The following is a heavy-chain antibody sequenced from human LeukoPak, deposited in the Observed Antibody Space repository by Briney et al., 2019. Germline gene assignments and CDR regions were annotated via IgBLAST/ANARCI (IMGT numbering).Heavy chain of an antibody. V-gene: IGHV1-18*04. J-gene: IGHJ4*02. CDR3: ARQSGPYYYDSSGYTPIDY. Sequence: ASVKVSCKASGYTFSDNYLHWVRQAPGQGLEWMGWISAYNGNTNYAQKLQGRVTMTTDTSTSTAYMELRSLRSDDTAVYYCARQSGPYYYDSSGYTPIDYWGQGTLVTVSS. D-gene: IGHD3-22*01. CDR2: ISAYNGNT. CDR1: GYTFSDNY.